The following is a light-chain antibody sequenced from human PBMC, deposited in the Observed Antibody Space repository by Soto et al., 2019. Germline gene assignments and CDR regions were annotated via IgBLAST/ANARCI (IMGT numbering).Light chain of an antibody. J-gene: IGLJ7*01. CDR1: SSDVGGYNY. V-gene: IGLV2-14*01. CDR2: EVS. CDR3: SSYTSSSTGV. Sequence: QSALTQPASVSGSPGQSITISCTGTSSDVGGYNYVSWYQQHPGKAPKLMIYEVSYRPSGVSTRFSGSKSGNTASLTISGLLAEDEADYYCSSYTSSSTGVFGGGTQLTVL.